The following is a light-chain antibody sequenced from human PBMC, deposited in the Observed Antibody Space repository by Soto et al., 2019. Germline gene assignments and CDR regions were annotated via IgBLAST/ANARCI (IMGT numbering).Light chain of an antibody. CDR3: QTWGTGIWV. CDR2: LNSDGSH. CDR1: SGHSSYA. Sequence: QLVLTQSPSASASLGASVKLTCTLSSGHSSYAIAWHQQQPEKGPRYLMKLNSDGSHSKGDGIPDRFSGSSSGAERYLTISSLKSEDEADYDCQTWGTGIWVFGGGTKLTVL. V-gene: IGLV4-69*01. J-gene: IGLJ3*02.